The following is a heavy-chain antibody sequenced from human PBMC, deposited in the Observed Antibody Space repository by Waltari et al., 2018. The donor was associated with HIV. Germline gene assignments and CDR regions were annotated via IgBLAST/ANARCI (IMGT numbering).Heavy chain of an antibody. V-gene: IGHV1-2*07. Sequence: QVQLVQSGAEVKKPGASVKVYCKASGYTFTGDYLHWVRPAPGQGLEWMGVITPNSGGRSYARKFQGRCTLTRDTSISTAYMELSRLQSDDTAMYYCARGVRRVFGEFSDYWGQGTLVIVSS. CDR1: GYTFTGDY. D-gene: IGHD3-10*02. CDR2: ITPNSGGR. J-gene: IGHJ4*02. CDR3: ARGVRRVFGEFSDY.